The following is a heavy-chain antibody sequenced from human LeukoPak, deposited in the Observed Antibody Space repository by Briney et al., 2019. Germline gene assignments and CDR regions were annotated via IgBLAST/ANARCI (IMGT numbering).Heavy chain of an antibody. D-gene: IGHD3-22*01. Sequence: GGSLRLPCAASGFTFSSYSMNWVRQAPGKGLEWVSSISSSSSYIYYADSVKGRFTISRDNAENSLYLQMNSLRAEDTAVYYCARGGNYDSSGYLDYWGQGTLVTVSS. J-gene: IGHJ4*02. CDR1: GFTFSSYS. CDR3: ARGGNYDSSGYLDY. CDR2: ISSSSSYI. V-gene: IGHV3-21*01.